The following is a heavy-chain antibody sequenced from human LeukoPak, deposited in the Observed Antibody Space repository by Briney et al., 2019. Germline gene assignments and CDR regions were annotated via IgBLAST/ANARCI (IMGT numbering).Heavy chain of an antibody. J-gene: IGHJ5*02. V-gene: IGHV3-30*18. CDR2: ISYDGSNK. CDR1: GFTFSSYG. CDR3: AKVKGGGSSMNWFDP. D-gene: IGHD2-15*01. Sequence: GSLRLSCAASGFTFSSYGMHWVRQAPGKGLEWVAVISYDGSNKYYADSVKGRFTISRDNSKNTPYLQMNSLRAEDTAVYYCAKVKGGGSSMNWFDPWGQGTLVTVSS.